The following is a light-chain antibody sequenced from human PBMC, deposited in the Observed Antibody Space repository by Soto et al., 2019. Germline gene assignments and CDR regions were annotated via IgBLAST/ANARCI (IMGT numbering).Light chain of an antibody. CDR3: QQYGTSPPST. CDR2: GAS. CDR1: QSVSSSY. Sequence: EIVLTQSPGTLSLSPGERATLSCRASQSVSSSYLAWYQQKPGQAPRLLINGASSRATGIPDRFSGSGSGTYFTLTISRLEPEDFAVYYCQQYGTSPPSTFGHGTRLEIK. V-gene: IGKV3-20*01. J-gene: IGKJ5*01.